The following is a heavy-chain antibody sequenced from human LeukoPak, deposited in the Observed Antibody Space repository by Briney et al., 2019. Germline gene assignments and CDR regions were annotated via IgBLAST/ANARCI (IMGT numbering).Heavy chain of an antibody. CDR3: ALSYDYDHPDALDI. V-gene: IGHV3-74*01. J-gene: IGHJ3*02. D-gene: IGHD3-22*01. CDR1: GFTFSTYF. Sequence: GGSLGLSCAASGFTFSTYFINWVRQGPGKGLVWVSRMGSDGSSASSADSVKGRIITSKDKAKHTGWLQMYSLRAEDTAIYYCALSYDYDHPDALDIWGQRRVVTVSS. CDR2: MGSDGSSA.